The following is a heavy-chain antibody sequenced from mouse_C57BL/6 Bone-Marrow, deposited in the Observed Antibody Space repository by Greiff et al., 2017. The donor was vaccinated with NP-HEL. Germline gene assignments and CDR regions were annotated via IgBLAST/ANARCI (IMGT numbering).Heavy chain of an antibody. D-gene: IGHD2-3*01. J-gene: IGHJ3*01. CDR1: GYTFTSYG. CDR3: ARRGGYYWFAY. Sequence: QVQLQQSGAELARPGASVKLSCKASGYTFTSYGISWVKQRTGQGLEWIGMIHPNSGSTNYNEKFKSKATLTVDKSSSTAYMQLSSLTSEDSAVYYCARRGGYYWFAYWGQGTLVTVSA. CDR2: IHPNSGST. V-gene: IGHV1-81*01.